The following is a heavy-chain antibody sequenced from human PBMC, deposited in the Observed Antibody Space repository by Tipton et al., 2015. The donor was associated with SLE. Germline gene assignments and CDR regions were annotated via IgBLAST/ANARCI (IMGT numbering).Heavy chain of an antibody. CDR2: IYYSGST. D-gene: IGHD3-3*01. J-gene: IGHJ6*02. V-gene: IGHV4-59*08. CDR1: GGSISSYY. CDR3: ARQGGEWLFYYYGMDV. Sequence: TLSLTCTVSGGSISSYYWSWIRQPPGKGLEWIGYIYYSGSTNYSPSLKSRVTISVDTSKNQFSLKLSSVTAADTAVYYCARQGGEWLFYYYGMDVWGQGTTVTVSS.